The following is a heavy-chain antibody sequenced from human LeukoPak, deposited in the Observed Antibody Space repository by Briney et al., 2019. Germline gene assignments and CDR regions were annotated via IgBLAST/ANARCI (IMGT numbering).Heavy chain of an antibody. J-gene: IGHJ4*02. Sequence: EGSLRLSCAGSGFTFGGYGMHWFRQTPGKGLEWVAVIAYDGSRAFYADSVKGRFTISRDNSKNTMSVQMDDLRAEDTVVYYCTRYNNDHFDYWGQGTLVTVSS. V-gene: IGHV3-33*01. CDR2: IAYDGSRA. CDR1: GFTFGGYG. D-gene: IGHD1-14*01. CDR3: TRYNNDHFDY.